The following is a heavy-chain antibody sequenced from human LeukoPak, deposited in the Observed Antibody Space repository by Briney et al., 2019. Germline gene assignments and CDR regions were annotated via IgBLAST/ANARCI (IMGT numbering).Heavy chain of an antibody. J-gene: IGHJ4*02. Sequence: SETLSLTCTGSGGSISSYYWSWNRQPPGKGLEWIGYIYYSGSTNYNPSLKSRVTISVDTSKNQFSLKLSSVTAADTAVYYCARHSYSSGWYVTDWGQGTLVTVSS. CDR2: IYYSGST. D-gene: IGHD6-19*01. V-gene: IGHV4-59*08. CDR3: ARHSYSSGWYVTD. CDR1: GGSISSYY.